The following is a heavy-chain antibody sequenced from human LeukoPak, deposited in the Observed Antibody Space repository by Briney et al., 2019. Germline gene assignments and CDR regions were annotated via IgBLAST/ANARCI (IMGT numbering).Heavy chain of an antibody. CDR2: ISSTSIYI. CDR1: GFAFNTYT. Sequence: GGSLRLSCAASGFAFNTYTISWVRQAPGKGLEWVSSISSTSIYIYYADSVKGRFTISRDNAKNSLYLQMNSLRAEDTAVYYCARVEYYYGMDVWGQGTTVTVSS. CDR3: ARVEYYYGMDV. J-gene: IGHJ6*02. V-gene: IGHV3-21*01.